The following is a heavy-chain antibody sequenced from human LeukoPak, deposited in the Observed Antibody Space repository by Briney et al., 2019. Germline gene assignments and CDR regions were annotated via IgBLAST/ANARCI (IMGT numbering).Heavy chain of an antibody. V-gene: IGHV4-39*07. J-gene: IGHJ3*02. CDR3: ARGVSGQAPNAFNI. CDR1: GGSISSSSYY. D-gene: IGHD2-15*01. CDR2: IYYSGST. Sequence: SETLSLTCTVSGGSISSSSYYWGWIRQPPGKGLEWIGSIYYSGSTYYNPSLKSRVTISVDTSKNQFSLKLSSVTAADTAVYYCARGVSGQAPNAFNIWGQGTMVTVSS.